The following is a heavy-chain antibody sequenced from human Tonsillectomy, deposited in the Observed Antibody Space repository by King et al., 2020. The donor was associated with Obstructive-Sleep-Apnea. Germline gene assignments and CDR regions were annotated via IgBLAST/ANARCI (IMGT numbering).Heavy chain of an antibody. J-gene: IGHJ6*02. CDR1: GYTFTGYY. Sequence: QLVQSGAEVRKPGASVKVSCKASGYTFTGYYMHWVRRAPGQGLEWMGWINPNSGDTNYAQKFQGRVTMTRDTSISTAYMEVSRLRADDTAGYYCATEVDGTYYYHGLDVWGQGTTVTVSS. V-gene: IGHV1-2*02. CDR2: INPNSGDT. D-gene: IGHD6-19*01. CDR3: ATEVDGTYYYHGLDV.